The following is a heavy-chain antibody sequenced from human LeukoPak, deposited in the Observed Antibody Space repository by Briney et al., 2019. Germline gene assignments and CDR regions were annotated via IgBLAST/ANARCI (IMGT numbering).Heavy chain of an antibody. V-gene: IGHV4-61*02. J-gene: IGHJ6*02. D-gene: IGHD1-26*01. CDR2: IYTTGSS. Sequence: SQTLSPTCIVSGGPISSGSNYYSWLRQSAGKGLEWIGRIYTTGSSDYSPSLKSRVVMSTDTSKNQFSLRLSSVTAADTAVYYCARARGELHQAYYGMDVWGQGTTVTVSS. CDR1: GGPISSGSNY. CDR3: ARARGELHQAYYGMDV.